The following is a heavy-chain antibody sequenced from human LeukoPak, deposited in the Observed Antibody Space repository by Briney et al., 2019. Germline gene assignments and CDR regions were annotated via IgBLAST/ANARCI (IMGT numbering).Heavy chain of an antibody. Sequence: GESLQISCKGSGFNFTSYWIGWVRQMPGKGPEGMGIIYHGESDPRYSPSFQGQVTISADKSISTAYLQWSSLKASDTAMYYCARPYYYDSSGYYRGAFDIWGQGTMVTVSS. D-gene: IGHD3-22*01. CDR2: IYHGESDP. CDR1: GFNFTSYW. V-gene: IGHV5-51*01. CDR3: ARPYYYDSSGYYRGAFDI. J-gene: IGHJ3*02.